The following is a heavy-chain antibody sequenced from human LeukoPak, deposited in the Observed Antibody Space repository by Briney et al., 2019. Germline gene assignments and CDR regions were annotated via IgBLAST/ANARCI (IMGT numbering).Heavy chain of an antibody. Sequence: GESLKISCKISGYRLTNNWIGWVRQVPGKGLEWMGLIYPGDSDTRYSPSFQGQVTFSVDASISTAYLQLSGLRASDTAIYYCVRFGLTSSLDYWGQGTLVTVSS. CDR1: GYRLTNNW. CDR3: VRFGLTSSLDY. V-gene: IGHV5-51*01. CDR2: IYPGDSDT. J-gene: IGHJ4*02. D-gene: IGHD6-13*01.